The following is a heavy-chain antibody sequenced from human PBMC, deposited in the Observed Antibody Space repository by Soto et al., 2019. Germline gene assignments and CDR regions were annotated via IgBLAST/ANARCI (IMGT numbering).Heavy chain of an antibody. Sequence: SETLSLTCTVSGGSISSYYWSWIRQPPGKGLEWIGYIYYSGSTNYNPSLKSRVTISVDTSKNQFSLKLSSVTAADTAVYYCARVGYGGNYYFDYWGQGTLVTVS. V-gene: IGHV4-59*01. CDR3: ARVGYGGNYYFDY. CDR1: GGSISSYY. J-gene: IGHJ4*02. CDR2: IYYSGST. D-gene: IGHD2-21*02.